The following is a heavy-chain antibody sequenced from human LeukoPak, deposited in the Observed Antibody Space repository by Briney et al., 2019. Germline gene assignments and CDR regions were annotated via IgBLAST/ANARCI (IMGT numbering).Heavy chain of an antibody. J-gene: IGHJ5*02. D-gene: IGHD3-10*01. Sequence: SETLSLTCTVSGGSISSSSYYWGWIRQPLGKGLEWIGSIYYSGRTYYNPSLKSRVTISVDTSKNPFSLKLSSVTAADTAVYYCARNYYGSGSEWSWYNWFDPWGQGTLVTVSS. CDR1: GGSISSSSYY. CDR3: ARNYYGSGSEWSWYNWFDP. CDR2: IYYSGRT. V-gene: IGHV4-39*01.